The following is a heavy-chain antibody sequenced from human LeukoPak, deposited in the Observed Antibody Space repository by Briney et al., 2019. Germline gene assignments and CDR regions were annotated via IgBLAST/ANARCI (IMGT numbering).Heavy chain of an antibody. V-gene: IGHV3-23*01. CDR1: GFTFSSYA. J-gene: IGHJ3*02. D-gene: IGHD3-22*01. CDR2: ISGSGGST. CDR3: ARLSAPAIVVVIGGGDAFDI. Sequence: GGSLRLSCAASGFTFSSYAMSWVRQAPGKGLEWVSAISGSGGSTYYADSVKGRFTISRDNAKNSLYLQMNSLRAEDTAVYYCARLSAPAIVVVIGGGDAFDIWGQGTMVTVSS.